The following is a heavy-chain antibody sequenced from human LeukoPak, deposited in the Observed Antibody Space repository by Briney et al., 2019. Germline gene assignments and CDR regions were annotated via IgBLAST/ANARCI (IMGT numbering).Heavy chain of an antibody. J-gene: IGHJ4*02. V-gene: IGHV1-46*01. CDR2: INPSGGST. CDR1: GYTFTSYY. D-gene: IGHD6-13*01. CDR3: AREMQPMYSSSWYESNY. Sequence: GASVKVSCKASGYTFTSYYMHWVRQAPGQGLEWMGIINPSGGSTSYAQRFQGRVTMTRDTSTSTVYMELSSLRSEDTAVYYCAREMQPMYSSSWYESNYWGQGTLVTVSS.